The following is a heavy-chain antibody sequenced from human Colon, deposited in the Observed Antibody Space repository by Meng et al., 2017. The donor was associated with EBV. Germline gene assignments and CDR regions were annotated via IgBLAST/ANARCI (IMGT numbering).Heavy chain of an antibody. CDR3: ARVSSGWDYFDY. V-gene: IGHV4-31*03. Sequence: QWQLQDSAPGLVKPSQTLSLTCIVPGGSVSSGGYYWTWIRQHPGKGLEWFGHIYYSGSTFYNPSLKRRVIISIDTSKNQFSLNLRSVTAADTAVYYCARVSSGWDYFDYWGQGTLVTVSS. J-gene: IGHJ4*02. CDR2: IYYSGST. D-gene: IGHD6-19*01. CDR1: GGSVSSGGYY.